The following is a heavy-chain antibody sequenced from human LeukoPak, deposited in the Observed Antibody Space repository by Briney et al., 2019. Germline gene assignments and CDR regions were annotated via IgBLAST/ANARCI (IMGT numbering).Heavy chain of an antibody. Sequence: GGSLRLSCVASGFTFSDYTMNWIRQTPGKGLEWLAYISGSGSDIYFADSVKGRFTISRDNAKNSLYLQMNSLRPEDTALYYCSTDPRLLMYWGHGTLVTVSS. CDR1: GFTFSDYT. J-gene: IGHJ4*01. CDR2: ISGSGSDI. V-gene: IGHV3-11*01. D-gene: IGHD2-8*01. CDR3: STDPRLLMY.